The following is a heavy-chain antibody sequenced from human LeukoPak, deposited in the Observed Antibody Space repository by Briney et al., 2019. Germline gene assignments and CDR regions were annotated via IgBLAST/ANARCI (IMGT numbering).Heavy chain of an antibody. J-gene: IGHJ6*02. Sequence: PWASVKVSCKASGYTFTSYDINWVRQATGQGLEWMGWMNPNSGNTGYAQKFQGRVTMTRNTSISTAYMELSSLRSEDTAVYYCARGVLRFLEWLLDYGMDVWGQGTTVIVSS. CDR2: MNPNSGNT. D-gene: IGHD3-3*01. CDR3: ARGVLRFLEWLLDYGMDV. V-gene: IGHV1-8*01. CDR1: GYTFTSYD.